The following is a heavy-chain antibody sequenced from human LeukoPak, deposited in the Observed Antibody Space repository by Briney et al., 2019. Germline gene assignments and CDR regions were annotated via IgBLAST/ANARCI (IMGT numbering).Heavy chain of an antibody. CDR1: GVSISSYS. Sequence: KASETLSLTCTVSGVSISSYSWSWIRQPPGKGLEWIGYIYYSGSTNYNPSLKSRVTISVDTSKNQFSLKLSSVTAADTAVYYCARGEIQLWLLVGAFDIWGQGTMVTVSS. CDR3: ARGEIQLWLLVGAFDI. D-gene: IGHD5-18*01. V-gene: IGHV4-59*01. CDR2: IYYSGST. J-gene: IGHJ3*02.